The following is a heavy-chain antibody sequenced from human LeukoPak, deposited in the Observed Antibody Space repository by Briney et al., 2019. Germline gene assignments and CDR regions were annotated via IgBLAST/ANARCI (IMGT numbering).Heavy chain of an antibody. CDR3: ASGPMTTVTIYYFDY. D-gene: IGHD4-17*01. Sequence: PSETLSLTCTVSGGSISSYYWSWIRQPPGKGLEWIGYINYSGNTYYDSSLKSRVTISVDTSKNQFSLKLNSVTAADTAVYYCASGPMTTVTIYYFDYWGQGILVTVSS. CDR2: INYSGNT. V-gene: IGHV4-30-4*01. J-gene: IGHJ4*02. CDR1: GGSISSYY.